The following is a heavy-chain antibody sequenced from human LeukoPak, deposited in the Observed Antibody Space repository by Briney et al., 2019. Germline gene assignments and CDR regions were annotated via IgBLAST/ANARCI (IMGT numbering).Heavy chain of an antibody. Sequence: ASVKISCKASRYNFTAYYVLWVRQSPRQGLDWIEWINPKNGGTNHPQKFQDRLAMNRDTSISTAYMELSRLRSDDTAVYYCARAQGEVLLSFDYWGQGNLVTVSS. D-gene: IGHD1-1*01. CDR2: INPKNGGT. CDR1: RYNFTAYY. CDR3: ARAQGEVLLSFDY. J-gene: IGHJ4*02. V-gene: IGHV1-2*02.